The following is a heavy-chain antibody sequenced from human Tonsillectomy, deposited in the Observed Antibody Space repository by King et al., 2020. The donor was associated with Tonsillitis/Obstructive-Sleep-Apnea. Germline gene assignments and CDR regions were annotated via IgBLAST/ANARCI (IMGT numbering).Heavy chain of an antibody. Sequence: VQLVESGGGVVQPGRSLRLSCAASGFTFSSYAMHWVRQAPGKGLEWVAVISYDGSNKYYADSVKGRFTISRDNSKNTLYLQMNSLRAEDTAVYYCARDKSDYGGKSYYYYGMDVCGQGTTVTVSS. V-gene: IGHV3-30*04. J-gene: IGHJ6*02. D-gene: IGHD4-23*01. CDR2: ISYDGSNK. CDR1: GFTFSSYA. CDR3: ARDKSDYGGKSYYYYGMDV.